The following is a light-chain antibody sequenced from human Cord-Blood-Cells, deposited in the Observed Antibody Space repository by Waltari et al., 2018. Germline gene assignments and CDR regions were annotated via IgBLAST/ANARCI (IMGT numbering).Light chain of an antibody. CDR3: QQRSNWSWT. CDR1: QSVSSY. J-gene: IGKJ1*01. Sequence: EIALTQSPATLSLSQGETATLSCRASQSVSSYLAWYQQKPGQAPRLLIYDASNRATGIPARFSGSGSGTDFTLTISSLEPEDFAVYYCQQRSNWSWTFGQGTKVEIK. CDR2: DAS. V-gene: IGKV3-11*01.